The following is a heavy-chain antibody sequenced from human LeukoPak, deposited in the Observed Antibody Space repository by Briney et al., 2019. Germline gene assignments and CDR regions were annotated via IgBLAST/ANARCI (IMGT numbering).Heavy chain of an antibody. J-gene: IGHJ4*02. D-gene: IGHD6-13*01. CDR2: IRYDGSNT. CDR3: ARDQVSIAGTGIDY. Sequence: GGSLRLSCAASGFTFSSYGMHWVRQAPGKGLECLAFIRYDGSNTNYADSVKGRFTISRDNAKNSLFLQMNSLRAEDTAVYYCARDQVSIAGTGIDYWGQGTLVTVSS. CDR1: GFTFSSYG. V-gene: IGHV3-30*02.